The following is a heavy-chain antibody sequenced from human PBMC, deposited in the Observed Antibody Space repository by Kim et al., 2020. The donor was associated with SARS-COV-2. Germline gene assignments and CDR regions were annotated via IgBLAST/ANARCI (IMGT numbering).Heavy chain of an antibody. CDR3: SPDTTVTTDPFDY. V-gene: IGHV3-49*01. J-gene: IGHJ4*02. Sequence: YTASVKGRFTISRDYSKCIAYLQMNRLKTEDTAVYYCSPDTTVTTDPFDYWGQGTLVTVSS. D-gene: IGHD4-17*01.